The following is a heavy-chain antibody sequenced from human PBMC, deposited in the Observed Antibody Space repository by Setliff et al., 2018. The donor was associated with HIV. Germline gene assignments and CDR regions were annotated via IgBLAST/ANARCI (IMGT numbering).Heavy chain of an antibody. J-gene: IGHJ3*02. V-gene: IGHV1-2*02. CDR3: ARDYLHVFDI. CDR2: INSASGGT. Sequence: GASVKVSCKASGYTFTDYYIHWVRQAPGQGLEWMGWINSASGGTNYAQNFQGRVTVIRDTSINTAYVELNSLKSHDTAVYYCARDYLHVFDIWGQGTMVTVSS. CDR1: GYTFTDYY.